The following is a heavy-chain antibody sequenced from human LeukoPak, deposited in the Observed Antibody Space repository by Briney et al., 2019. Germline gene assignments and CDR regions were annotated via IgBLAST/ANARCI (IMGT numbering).Heavy chain of an antibody. D-gene: IGHD2-2*01. CDR1: VYTFTIYY. V-gene: IGHV1-46*01. CDR3: ARDNQGCSTTSCYWGGGGDY. CDR2: INPSGGST. J-gene: IGHJ4*02. Sequence: ASVTASLRSSVYTFTIYYMHWVRQAPGQGREWMGIINPSGGSTSYEQKFQGRVTMTRDTSTSTVYMDLSSLSSEATAVYFCARDNQGCSTTSCYWGGGGDYWGQGTLVTVSS.